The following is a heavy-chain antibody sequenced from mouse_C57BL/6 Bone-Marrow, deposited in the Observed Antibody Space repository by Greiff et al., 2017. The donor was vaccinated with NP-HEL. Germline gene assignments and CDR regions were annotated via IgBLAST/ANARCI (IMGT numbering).Heavy chain of an antibody. J-gene: IGHJ1*03. CDR2: IYHRSGNT. D-gene: IGHD1-1*01. Sequence: VQGVESGAELARPGASVKLSCKASGYTFTSYGISWVKQRTGQGLEWIGEIYHRSGNTYYNEKFKGKDTLTADKSSSTAYMELRSLTSEDSAVYFCARDGSSPPWYFDVWGTGTTVTVSS. CDR3: ARDGSSPPWYFDV. CDR1: GYTFTSYG. V-gene: IGHV1-81*01.